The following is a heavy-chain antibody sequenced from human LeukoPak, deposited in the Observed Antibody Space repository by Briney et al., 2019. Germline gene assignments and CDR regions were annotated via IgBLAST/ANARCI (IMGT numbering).Heavy chain of an antibody. CDR3: ASMKWGDVFDS. D-gene: IGHD3-10*01. CDR2: MYSGGTT. Sequence: GGSLRLSCAASGFTFSSYGMHWVRQAPGKGLEWVAVMYSGGTTYYADSVKGRFTISRHNSKNTLYLQMNSLRAEDTAVYYCASMKWGDVFDSWGQGTLVTVSS. V-gene: IGHV3-NL1*01. J-gene: IGHJ4*02. CDR1: GFTFSSYG.